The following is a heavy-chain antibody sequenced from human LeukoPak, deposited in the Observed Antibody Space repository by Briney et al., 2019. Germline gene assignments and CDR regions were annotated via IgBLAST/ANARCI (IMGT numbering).Heavy chain of an antibody. CDR3: ARVSGGATDY. CDR1: GYTFTGYY. Sequence: ASVKVSCKASGYTFTGYYMHWVRQVPGQGLEWMGWINPDSGATNYGQRFQGRVTMTTDTSIGTAYMELSRLRSDDTAVYYCARVSGGATDYWGQGTLVTVSS. CDR2: INPDSGAT. J-gene: IGHJ4*02. V-gene: IGHV1-2*02. D-gene: IGHD1-26*01.